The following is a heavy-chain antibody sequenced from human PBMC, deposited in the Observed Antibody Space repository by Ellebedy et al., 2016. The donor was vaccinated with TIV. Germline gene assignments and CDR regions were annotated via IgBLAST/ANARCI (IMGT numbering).Heavy chain of an antibody. CDR1: GFTFSNYV. CDR2: ISYDGSIK. D-gene: IGHD5-18*01. Sequence: GESLKISCAASGFTFSNYVMHWVRQVPGKGLEWVAVISYDGSIKYYADSVKGRFTISRDNSKNTMYLQMNSLRAEDTAVYYCARGVGDPFNSGYSYGRDYWGQGTLVTVSS. CDR3: ARGVGDPFNSGYSYGRDY. V-gene: IGHV3-30*14. J-gene: IGHJ4*02.